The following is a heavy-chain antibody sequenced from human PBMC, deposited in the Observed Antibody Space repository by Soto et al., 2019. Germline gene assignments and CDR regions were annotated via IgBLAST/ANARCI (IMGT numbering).Heavy chain of an antibody. V-gene: IGHV3-48*03. CDR3: TRAAWFPYLSFD. CDR2: ISSSGSTA. J-gene: IGHJ4*02. CDR1: GFTFSRFE. D-gene: IGHD3-10*01. Sequence: PGGSLRLSCAASGFTFSRFELHWARHAPGEGLEWISYISSSGSTAYYASSVEGRFTISRDNANNSVYLQMDSLRAEDTTLYYCTRAAWFPYLSFDWGQGALVTVAS.